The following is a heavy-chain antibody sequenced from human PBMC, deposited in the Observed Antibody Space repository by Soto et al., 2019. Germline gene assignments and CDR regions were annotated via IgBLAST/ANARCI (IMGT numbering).Heavy chain of an antibody. Sequence: GASVKVSGKASGYTFTGYYMHWVRQAPGQGLEWMGWINPNSGGTNYAEKFQGWVTMTRDTSISTAYMELSRLRSDDTAVYYCARDRGENYDFWSGYYKAHLFDDWGQGTLVTVSS. CDR3: ARDRGENYDFWSGYYKAHLFDD. CDR2: INPNSGGT. D-gene: IGHD3-3*01. V-gene: IGHV1-2*04. CDR1: GYTFTGYY. J-gene: IGHJ4*02.